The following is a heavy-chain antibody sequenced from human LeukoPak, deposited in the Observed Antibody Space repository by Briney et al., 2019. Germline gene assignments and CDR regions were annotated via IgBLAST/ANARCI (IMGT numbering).Heavy chain of an antibody. CDR1: GGSISSGSYY. J-gene: IGHJ5*02. D-gene: IGHD6-13*01. CDR3: ARVGSSWHNWFDP. Sequence: SETLSLTCTVSGGSISSGSYYCSWLRQPAGKGLEWIGRIYTSGSTNYNPSLKSRVTISVDTSKNQFSLKLSSVTAADTAVYYCARVGSSWHNWFDPWGQGTLVTVSS. CDR2: IYTSGST. V-gene: IGHV4-61*02.